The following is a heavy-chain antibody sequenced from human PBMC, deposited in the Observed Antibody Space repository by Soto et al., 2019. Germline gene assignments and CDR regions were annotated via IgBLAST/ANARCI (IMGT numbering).Heavy chain of an antibody. Sequence: QVQLVQSGAEVKKPGSSVNVSCKASGGTFSSYAISWVRQAPGQGLEWMGAIIPILKTTNYAQKFQGRVTITADTSTSTAYMELSSLRSEDTAVYFCARDLAGDYWVQGTLVTVSP. CDR3: ARDLAGDY. CDR1: GGTFSSYA. J-gene: IGHJ4*02. CDR2: IIPILKTT. V-gene: IGHV1-69*06.